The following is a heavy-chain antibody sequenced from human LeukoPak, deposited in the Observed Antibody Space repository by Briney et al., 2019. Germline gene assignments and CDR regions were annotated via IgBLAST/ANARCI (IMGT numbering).Heavy chain of an antibody. V-gene: IGHV3-30*04. D-gene: IGHD3-10*01. Sequence: GGSLRLSCAASGFTFSSYAMHWVRQAPGKGLEWVAVISYDGSNKYYADSVKGRFTISRDNSKNTLYLQMNSLRAEDTAVYYCAKDSLPWFGEFFSQRIVWGKGTTVTLSS. CDR2: ISYDGSNK. CDR3: AKDSLPWFGEFFSQRIV. CDR1: GFTFSSYA. J-gene: IGHJ6*04.